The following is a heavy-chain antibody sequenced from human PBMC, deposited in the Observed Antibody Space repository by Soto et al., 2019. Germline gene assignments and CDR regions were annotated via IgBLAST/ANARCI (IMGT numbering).Heavy chain of an antibody. Sequence: SGTLSLTCTVSGGSINSSGYYWGWIRQPPGKGLEWIGCIYYSGSTYYNPSLKSRVMISVDTSNNQFSLKLSAVTAADTAVYYCARDSAAVYYYGMDVWGQGTTVTVSS. V-gene: IGHV4-39*07. D-gene: IGHD6-13*01. CDR1: GGSINSSGYY. CDR2: IYYSGST. CDR3: ARDSAAVYYYGMDV. J-gene: IGHJ6*02.